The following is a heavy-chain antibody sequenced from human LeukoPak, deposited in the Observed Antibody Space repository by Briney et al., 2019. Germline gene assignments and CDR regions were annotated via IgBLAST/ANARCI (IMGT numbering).Heavy chain of an antibody. J-gene: IGHJ4*02. V-gene: IGHV3-21*01. CDR1: GFTISTYA. CDR2: ISSSSSYI. D-gene: IGHD6-25*01. CDR3: ARDIIAAGSDY. Sequence: GGSLRLSCAASGFTISTYAMNWVRQAPGKGLEWVSSISSSSSYIYYADSVKGRFTISRDNAKNSLYLQMNSLRAEDTAVYYCARDIIAAGSDYWGQGTLVTVSS.